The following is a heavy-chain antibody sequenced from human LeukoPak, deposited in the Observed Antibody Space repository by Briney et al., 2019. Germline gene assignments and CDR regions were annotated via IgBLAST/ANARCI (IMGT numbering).Heavy chain of an antibody. CDR3: ARDWFHAIDC. CDR2: IRSDGSDG. Sequence: GGSLRLSCAASGFTFSDTWMHWVRQVPGKGLVWVSRIRSDGSDGRYAESVKGRFTISRDNAKNTLYLQMNSLRDEDTAVYYCARDWFHAIDCWGQGTLVTVSS. D-gene: IGHD2/OR15-2a*01. CDR1: GFTFSDTW. J-gene: IGHJ4*02. V-gene: IGHV3-74*01.